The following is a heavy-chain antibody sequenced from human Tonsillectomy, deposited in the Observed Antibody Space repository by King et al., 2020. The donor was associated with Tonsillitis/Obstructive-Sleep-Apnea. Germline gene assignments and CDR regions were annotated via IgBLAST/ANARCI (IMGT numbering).Heavy chain of an antibody. V-gene: IGHV3-11*06. CDR3: ARDRVLGDIVVASSYGMDV. Sequence: VQLVESGGGLVKPGGSLRLSCAASGFTFSDYYMSWIRQAPGKGLEWVSYISTSSSTNYADSVKGRFTISRDNAKNSLHLQMNSLRAEDTAVYYCARDRVLGDIVVASSYGMDVWGQGTAVTLSS. D-gene: IGHD2-15*01. J-gene: IGHJ6*02. CDR1: GFTFSDYY. CDR2: ISTSSST.